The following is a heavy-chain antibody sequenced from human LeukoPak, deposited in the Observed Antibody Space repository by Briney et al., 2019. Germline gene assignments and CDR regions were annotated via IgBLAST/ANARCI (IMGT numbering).Heavy chain of an antibody. CDR3: ARALDYYGSGSRPFNYYCYMDV. V-gene: IGHV1-18*01. Sequence: GASVKVSCKASGYTFTSYGISWVRQAPGQGLEWMGWISAYNSNTNYAQKLQGRVTMTTDTSTSTAYMELRSLRSDDTAVYYCARALDYYGSGSRPFNYYCYMDVWGKGTTVTVSS. J-gene: IGHJ6*03. CDR2: ISAYNSNT. CDR1: GYTFTSYG. D-gene: IGHD3-10*01.